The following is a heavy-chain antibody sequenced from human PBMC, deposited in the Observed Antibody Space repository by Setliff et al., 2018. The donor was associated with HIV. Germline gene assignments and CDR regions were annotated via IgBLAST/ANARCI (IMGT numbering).Heavy chain of an antibody. CDR1: GYSISSGYY. CDR2: IYHSGST. V-gene: IGHV4-38-2*02. D-gene: IGHD6-19*01. CDR3: ARRRSSGWYHYFDY. J-gene: IGHJ4*02. Sequence: PSETLSLTCTVSGYSISSGYYWGWIRQPPGKGLEWIGSIYHSGSTYYNPSLKSRVTISVDTSKNQFSLKLSSVTAADTAVYYCARRRSSGWYHYFDYWGQGMLVTVSS.